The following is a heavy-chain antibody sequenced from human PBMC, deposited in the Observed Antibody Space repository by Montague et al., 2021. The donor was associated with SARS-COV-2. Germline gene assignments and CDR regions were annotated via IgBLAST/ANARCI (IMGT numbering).Heavy chain of an antibody. CDR1: GFTFSSFA. CDR3: ARDVYSSSWFARPDN. D-gene: IGHD6-13*01. V-gene: IGHV3-30*04. CDR2: ISYDGSDK. Sequence: SLRLSCAASGFTFSSFAVHWVRQAPGEGLEWVAVISYDGSDKYYVDSVEGRFTISRDNSKNTLYLQMNSLRAEDTAVYYCARDVYSSSWFARPDNWSQGTLVTVSS. J-gene: IGHJ4*02.